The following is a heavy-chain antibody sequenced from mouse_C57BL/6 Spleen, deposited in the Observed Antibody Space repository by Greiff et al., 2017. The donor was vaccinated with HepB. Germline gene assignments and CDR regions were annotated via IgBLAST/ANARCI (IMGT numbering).Heavy chain of an antibody. CDR3: ARKLDGYYDYAMDY. V-gene: IGHV2-2*01. CDR1: GFSLTSYG. Sequence: VKLQESGPGLVQPSQSLSITCTVSGFSLTSYGVHWVRQSPGKGLEWLGVIWSGGSTDYNAAFISRLSISKDNSKSQVFFKMNSLQADDTAIYYCARKLDGYYDYAMDYWGQGTSVTVSS. CDR2: IWSGGST. D-gene: IGHD2-3*01. J-gene: IGHJ4*01.